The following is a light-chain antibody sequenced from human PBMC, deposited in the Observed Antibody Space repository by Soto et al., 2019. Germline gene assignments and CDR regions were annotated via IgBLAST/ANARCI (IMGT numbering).Light chain of an antibody. Sequence: EIVLTQSPGTLSLSPGERATLSCRASQSVSVNLAWYQQKPGQAPRLLIYGASIRATTTPAKFSGSGSGTEFTVTISSLEPEDFAVYYCQQRSSWPITFGPGTRLEIK. V-gene: IGKV3-11*01. CDR2: GAS. J-gene: IGKJ5*01. CDR1: QSVSVN. CDR3: QQRSSWPIT.